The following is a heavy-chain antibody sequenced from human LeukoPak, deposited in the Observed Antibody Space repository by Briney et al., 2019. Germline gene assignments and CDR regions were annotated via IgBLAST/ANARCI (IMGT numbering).Heavy chain of an antibody. CDR1: GGSISSYY. Sequence: SETLSLTCTVSGGSISSYYWSWIRQPAGKGLEWIGRIYTSGSTNYNPSLKSRVTMSADTSKNQFSLKLSSVTAADTAVYYCARDRHFAPIFDYWGQGTLVTVSS. D-gene: IGHD3-3*02. V-gene: IGHV4-4*07. J-gene: IGHJ4*02. CDR3: ARDRHFAPIFDY. CDR2: IYTSGST.